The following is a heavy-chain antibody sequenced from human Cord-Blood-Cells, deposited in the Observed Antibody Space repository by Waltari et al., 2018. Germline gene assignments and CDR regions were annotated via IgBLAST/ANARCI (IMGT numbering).Heavy chain of an antibody. J-gene: IGHJ3*02. D-gene: IGHD4-4*01. Sequence: EVQLVESGGGLVQPGRSLRLSCAASGFTFADYAMHWSRQAPGKGLEWVSGISWNSGSIGYADSVKGRFTISRDNAKNSLYLQMNSLRAEDMALYYCAKDRRPYSNYDAFDIWGQGTMVTVSS. CDR2: ISWNSGSI. V-gene: IGHV3-9*03. CDR1: GFTFADYA. CDR3: AKDRRPYSNYDAFDI.